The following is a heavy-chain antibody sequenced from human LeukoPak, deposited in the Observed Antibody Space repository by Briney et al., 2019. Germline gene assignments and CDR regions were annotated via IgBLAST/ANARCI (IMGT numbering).Heavy chain of an antibody. J-gene: IGHJ5*02. CDR2: ISYDGSNK. Sequence: PGGSLRLSCAASGFTFSSYAMHWVRQAPGKGLEWVAVISYDGSNKYYADSVKGRFTISRDNSKSTLYLQMNSLRAEDTAVYYCARDLGNSGYEYSRRWFDPWGQGTLVTVSS. CDR3: ARDLGNSGYEYSRRWFDP. D-gene: IGHD5-12*01. CDR1: GFTFSSYA. V-gene: IGHV3-30*04.